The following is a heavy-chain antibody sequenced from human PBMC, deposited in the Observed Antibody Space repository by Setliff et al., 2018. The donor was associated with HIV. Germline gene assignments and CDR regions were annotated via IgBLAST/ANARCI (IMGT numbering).Heavy chain of an antibody. V-gene: IGHV3-11*04. CDR2: ISSSGSSI. Sequence: PGGSLRLSCAASGFTFSDYYMSWIRQAPGKGLEWVSYISSSGSSIYYGDSGKGRFTISRDNAKNSLYLQMNSLRAEDTAVYYCAKNDILTGYYKGVDYWGQGTLVTVSS. CDR3: AKNDILTGYYKGVDY. CDR1: GFTFSDYY. J-gene: IGHJ4*02. D-gene: IGHD3-9*01.